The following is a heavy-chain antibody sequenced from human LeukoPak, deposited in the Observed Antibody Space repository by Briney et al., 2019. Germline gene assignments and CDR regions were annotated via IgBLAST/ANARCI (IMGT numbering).Heavy chain of an antibody. CDR1: GGTFSSYA. V-gene: IGHV1-46*01. D-gene: IGHD5-12*01. CDR2: INPSGGST. CDR3: ARVGYSGYDSTTFDY. Sequence: ASVKVSCKASGGTFSSYAISWVRQAPGQGLEWMGIINPSGGSTSYAQKFQGRVTMTRDTSTSTVYMELSSLRSEDTAVYYCARVGYSGYDSTTFDYWGQGTLVTVSS. J-gene: IGHJ4*02.